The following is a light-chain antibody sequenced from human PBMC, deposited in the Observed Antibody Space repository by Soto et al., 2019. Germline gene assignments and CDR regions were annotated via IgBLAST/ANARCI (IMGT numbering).Light chain of an antibody. J-gene: IGLJ2*01. CDR2: DVS. V-gene: IGLV2-14*01. CDR3: SSYTSSSTVV. CDR1: RSDVGRYNY. Sequence: QSALTQPAAVSGSPGQSITISCTGTRSDVGRYNYVSWCQQHPGKAPKLIIYDVSNRPSGVSNRFSGSKSGNTASLTISGLQAEDEADYYCSSYTSSSTVVFGGGTQLTVL.